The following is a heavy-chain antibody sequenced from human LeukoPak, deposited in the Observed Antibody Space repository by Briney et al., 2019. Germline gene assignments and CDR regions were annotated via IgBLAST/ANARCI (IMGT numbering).Heavy chain of an antibody. CDR1: EYTFTGYY. CDR3: ARDQAFWSGSTHFDY. J-gene: IGHJ4*02. CDR2: INPNSGGT. Sequence: GASVKVSCKASEYTFTGYYMHWVRQAPGQGLEWMGWINPNSGGTNYAQKFQGRVTMTRDTSISTAYMELSRVRFDDTAVYYCARDQAFWSGSTHFDYWGQGTLVTVSS. V-gene: IGHV1-2*02. D-gene: IGHD3-3*01.